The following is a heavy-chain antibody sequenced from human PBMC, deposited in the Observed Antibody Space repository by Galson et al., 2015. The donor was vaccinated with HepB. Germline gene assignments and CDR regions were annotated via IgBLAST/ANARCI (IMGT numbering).Heavy chain of an antibody. J-gene: IGHJ4*02. V-gene: IGHV6-1*01. D-gene: IGHD6-13*01. CDR2: TYYGSKWYN. Sequence: CAISGDSVSSNSAAWNWIRQSPSRGLEWLGRTYYGSKWYNDYAVSVKSRITINPDTSKNQFSLQLNSVTPEDTAVYYCARVRGGGIAAAGQFDYWGQGTLVTVSS. CDR1: GDSVSSNSAA. CDR3: ARVRGGGIAAAGQFDY.